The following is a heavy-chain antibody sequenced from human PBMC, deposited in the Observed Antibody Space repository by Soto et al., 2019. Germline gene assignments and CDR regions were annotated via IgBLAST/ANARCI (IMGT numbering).Heavy chain of an antibody. J-gene: IGHJ6*02. Sequence: GASLQISCKGSGYSFASYWIAGVRQMPGKGLEWMGVVYPGDSDTRYSPSFQGQVTITADRSISTAYLQWSSLKASDTAIYYCARRETSGGTFHVMAVWCQGTTVTGS. CDR2: VYPGDSDT. CDR3: ARRETSGGTFHVMAV. V-gene: IGHV5-51*01. D-gene: IGHD2-15*01. CDR1: GYSFASYW.